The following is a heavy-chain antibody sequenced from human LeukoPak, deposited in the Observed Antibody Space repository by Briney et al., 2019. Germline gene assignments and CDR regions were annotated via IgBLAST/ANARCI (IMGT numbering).Heavy chain of an antibody. CDR2: IIPIFGTA. V-gene: IGHV1-69*05. J-gene: IGHJ5*02. Sequence: SVKVSCKASGGTFSSYAISWVRQAPGQGLEWMGRIIPIFGTANYAQKFQGRVTITTDESTSTAYMELSSLRSEDTAVYYCASTHSSGWYDDWFDPWGQGTLVTVSS. D-gene: IGHD6-19*01. CDR3: ASTHSSGWYDDWFDP. CDR1: GGTFSSYA.